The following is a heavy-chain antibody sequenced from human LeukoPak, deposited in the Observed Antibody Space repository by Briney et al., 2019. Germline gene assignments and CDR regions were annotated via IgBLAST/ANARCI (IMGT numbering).Heavy chain of an antibody. CDR2: ISYDGYDK. CDR3: VRLGSGSEDY. J-gene: IGHJ4*02. V-gene: IGHV3-30*03. CDR1: GFSFSNYG. Sequence: PGRSLRLSCAVSGFSFSNYGIHWVRQAPGKGLEWVAVISYDGYDKYYADSVKGRFTISRDNSRNTLFLQLNSLRPGDTAVYYCVRLGSGSEDYWGQGTLVTVSS. D-gene: IGHD3-10*01.